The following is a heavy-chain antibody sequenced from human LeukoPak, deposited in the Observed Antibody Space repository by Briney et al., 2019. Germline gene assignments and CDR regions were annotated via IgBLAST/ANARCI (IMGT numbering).Heavy chain of an antibody. D-gene: IGHD2-15*01. CDR1: GFTFSSYA. CDR3: AKFSGYCSGGSCYLEVLNYFDY. J-gene: IGHJ4*02. Sequence: GGSLRLSCAASGFTFSSYAMSWVRQAPGKGLEWVSAISGSGGSTYYADSVKGRFTISRDNSKNTLYLQMNSLRAEDTAVYYCAKFSGYCSGGSCYLEVLNYFDYWGQGTLVTVSS. CDR2: ISGSGGST. V-gene: IGHV3-23*01.